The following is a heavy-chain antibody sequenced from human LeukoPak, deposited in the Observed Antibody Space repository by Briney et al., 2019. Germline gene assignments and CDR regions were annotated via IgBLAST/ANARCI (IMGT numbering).Heavy chain of an antibody. Sequence: GESLKIFCKGSGYSFTSYWIGWVRQMPGKGLEWMGIIYPGDSDTIYSPSFKGQVTISADKSISTAYLQWSRPKASDTALYYCARRGGGKFDPWGQGTLVTVSS. CDR2: IYPGDSDT. V-gene: IGHV5-51*01. CDR1: GYSFTSYW. D-gene: IGHD3-16*01. CDR3: ARRGGGKFDP. J-gene: IGHJ5*02.